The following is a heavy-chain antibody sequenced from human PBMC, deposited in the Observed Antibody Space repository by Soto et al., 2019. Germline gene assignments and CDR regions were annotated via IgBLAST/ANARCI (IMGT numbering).Heavy chain of an antibody. D-gene: IGHD6-19*01. CDR1: GYTFTSYG. CDR2: IRAYTGYT. Sequence: QVQLVQSGGEVRKPGASVKVSCKASGYTFTSYGVSWVRQAPGQGLEWMGWIRAYTGYTNYAQKFQGRVTITTDTSTSTAYMELRSLISDDTAVYYCARASDGYRSGWYVGYFDYWGQGTRVTVAS. J-gene: IGHJ4*02. V-gene: IGHV1-18*04. CDR3: ARASDGYRSGWYVGYFDY.